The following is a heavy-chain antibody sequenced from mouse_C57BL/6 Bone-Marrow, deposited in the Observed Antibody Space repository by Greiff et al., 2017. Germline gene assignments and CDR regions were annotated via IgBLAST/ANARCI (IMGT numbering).Heavy chain of an antibody. D-gene: IGHD2-5*01. V-gene: IGHV3-6*01. CDR2: ISYVGST. J-gene: IGHJ3*01. Sequence: EVQVVESGPGLVKPSQSLSLTCSVTGYSITSGYYWNWIRQFPGNQLEWMGYISYVGSTNYTPSLKNRISIHRDTSKNQFFLTLNSVTTEDTATYYCARGNSNYFAWFAYWGQGTLVTVSA. CDR1: GYSITSGYY. CDR3: ARGNSNYFAWFAY.